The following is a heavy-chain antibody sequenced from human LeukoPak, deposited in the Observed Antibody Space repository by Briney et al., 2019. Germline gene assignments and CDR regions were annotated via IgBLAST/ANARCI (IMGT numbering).Heavy chain of an antibody. CDR2: ISAYNGNT. V-gene: IGHV1-18*01. Sequence: ASVKVSCKASGYTFTRYGISWVRQAPGQGLDWMGWISAYNGNTNYAQKLQGRVTMTTDTSTSTAYMELRSLRSDDTAVYYCARDSDGLVLLYYYFGMDVWGQGTTVTVSS. J-gene: IGHJ6*02. D-gene: IGHD4/OR15-4a*01. CDR1: GYTFTRYG. CDR3: ARDSDGLVLLYYYFGMDV.